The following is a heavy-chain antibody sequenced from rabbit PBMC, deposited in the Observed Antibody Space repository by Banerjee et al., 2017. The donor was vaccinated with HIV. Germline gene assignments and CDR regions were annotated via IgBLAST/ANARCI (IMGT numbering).Heavy chain of an antibody. CDR1: GFSFSNSYY. V-gene: IGHV1S45*01. Sequence: QEQLEESGGGLVKPGASLTLTCTASGFSFSNSYYMCWVRQAPGKGLEWIACIRAGNGGSTYYASWAKGRFTISKTSSTTVTLQMTSLTAADTATYFCARDAGSSYFTRLDLWGPGTLVTVS. J-gene: IGHJ3*01. CDR3: ARDAGSSYFTRLDL. CDR2: IRAGNGGST. D-gene: IGHD8-1*01.